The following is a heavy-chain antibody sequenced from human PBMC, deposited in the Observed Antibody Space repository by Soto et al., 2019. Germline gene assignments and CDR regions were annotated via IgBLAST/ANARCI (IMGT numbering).Heavy chain of an antibody. CDR1: GGSISSSSYY. Sequence: SETLSLTCTVSGGSISSSSYYCGCIRQPPGKGLEWIGSIFYSGSTYYNPSLKSRVIISVDTSKNQFSLKLTSVTAADTAVYYCATRFYTSGVLFDYWGQGTPVTVSS. V-gene: IGHV4-39*07. D-gene: IGHD2-2*02. CDR2: IFYSGST. J-gene: IGHJ4*02. CDR3: ATRFYTSGVLFDY.